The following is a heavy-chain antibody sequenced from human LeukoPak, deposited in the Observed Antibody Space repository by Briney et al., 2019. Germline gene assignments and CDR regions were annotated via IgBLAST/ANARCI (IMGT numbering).Heavy chain of an antibody. D-gene: IGHD6-13*01. CDR1: GGSFSGYY. V-gene: IGHV4-34*01. CDR3: ARRYSSS. Sequence: SETLSLTCAVYGGSFSGYYWSWIRQPPGKGLEWIGEINHSGSTNYNPSLKSRVTISVDTSKNQFSLKLSSVTAAGTAVYYCARRYSSSWGQGTLVTVSS. CDR2: INHSGST. J-gene: IGHJ4*02.